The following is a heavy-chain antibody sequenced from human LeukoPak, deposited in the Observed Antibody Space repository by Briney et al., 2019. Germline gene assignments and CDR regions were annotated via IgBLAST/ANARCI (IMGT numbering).Heavy chain of an antibody. J-gene: IGHJ5*02. CDR2: IHYSGTT. Sequence: PSETLSLTCTVSGGSISSSSYYWGWIRQPPGEGLEWIGSIHYSGTTYYNPSLKSRVTISVDTSKNQFFLELSSVTAADTAVYYCARGRRGWYGPNWFDPWGQGTLVTVSS. V-gene: IGHV4-39*01. D-gene: IGHD6-19*01. CDR3: ARGRRGWYGPNWFDP. CDR1: GGSISSSSYY.